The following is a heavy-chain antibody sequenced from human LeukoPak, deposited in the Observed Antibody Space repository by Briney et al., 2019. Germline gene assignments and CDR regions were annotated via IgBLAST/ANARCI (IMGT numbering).Heavy chain of an antibody. J-gene: IGHJ4*02. V-gene: IGHV4-59*01. Sequence: SETLSLTCTVSGVSITDYYRSWIRQPPGKGLEWIGYIYYRGSAIYTPSLKSRVTISLDTSKNQFSLKLSSVTAADTAVYYCARLPPSHLGYFDYWGQGTLVTVSS. CDR2: IYYRGSA. CDR3: ARLPPSHLGYFDY. D-gene: IGHD3-3*02. CDR1: GVSITDYY.